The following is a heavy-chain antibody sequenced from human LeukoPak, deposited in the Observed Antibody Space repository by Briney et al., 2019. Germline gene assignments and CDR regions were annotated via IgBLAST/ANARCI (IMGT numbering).Heavy chain of an antibody. CDR3: AATGTSDAFDI. D-gene: IGHD1-1*01. CDR1: GYSLTSFW. J-gene: IGHJ3*02. CDR2: IYPGDSDT. Sequence: GESLKISCPGPGYSLTSFWIGWVRQMPGQGMGWMGIIYPGDSDTRYSPSFQGQVTTSADKSISTAYLQWSSLEASDTAMYDCAATGTSDAFDIWGQGTMVTVSS. V-gene: IGHV5-51*01.